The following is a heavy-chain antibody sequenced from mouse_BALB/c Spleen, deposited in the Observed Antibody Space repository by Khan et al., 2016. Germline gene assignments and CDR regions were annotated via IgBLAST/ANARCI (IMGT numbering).Heavy chain of an antibody. D-gene: IGHD2-1*01. CDR2: ISTFYGDT. CDR3: AREGLNYDFAMVY. CDR1: GYTFTDYA. Sequence: QVQLKQSGAELVRPGVSVKISCKGSGYTFTDYAIHWVKQSHAKSLEWIGVISTFYGDTTYNQKFEGKATLTVDKSSSAAYLELARLTSEDSAIDYCAREGLNYDFAMVYWGQGTSVTVSS. J-gene: IGHJ4*01. V-gene: IGHV1S137*01.